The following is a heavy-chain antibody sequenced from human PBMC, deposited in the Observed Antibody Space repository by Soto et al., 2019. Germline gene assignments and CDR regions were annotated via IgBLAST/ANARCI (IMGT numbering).Heavy chain of an antibody. CDR2: ISYDGSNK. D-gene: IGHD6-13*01. CDR3: AKFADSSSWYAVLDF. J-gene: IGHJ4*02. Sequence: GGSLRLSCAASGFTFSSYGMHWVRQAPGKGLEWVAVISYDGSNKYYADSVKGRFTISSDNSKNTLYLQMNILRAEDMAVYYCAKFADSSSWYAVLDFWGQGTLVTVSS. V-gene: IGHV3-30*18. CDR1: GFTFSSYG.